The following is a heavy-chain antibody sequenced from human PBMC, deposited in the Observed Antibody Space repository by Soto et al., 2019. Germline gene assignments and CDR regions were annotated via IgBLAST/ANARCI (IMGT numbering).Heavy chain of an antibody. Sequence: QVQLVQSGAEVKKPGASVKVSCKASGYTFTGYYMHWVRQAPGQGLEWMGWINPNSGGTNYAQKFQGRVTMTRDTSISPDYMELSRLRSDDTAVYYCARVKYSSSRPYWYFDLWGRGTLVHVSS. CDR2: INPNSGGT. V-gene: IGHV1-2*02. CDR3: ARVKYSSSRPYWYFDL. CDR1: GYTFTGYY. J-gene: IGHJ2*01. D-gene: IGHD6-6*01.